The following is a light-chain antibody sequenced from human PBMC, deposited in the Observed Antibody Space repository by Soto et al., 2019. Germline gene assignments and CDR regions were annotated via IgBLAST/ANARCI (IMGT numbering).Light chain of an antibody. Sequence: QSVLNQPPSASGTPGQRGTISCSGSSSNIGSNTVNWYQQLPGPAPKLLSYTDNQRPSGVPDRFSGSRSGTSASPAISGLQSEDEADYYGAAWDDSLNGPVFGGGTKLTVL. CDR1: SSNIGSNT. CDR3: AAWDDSLNGPV. V-gene: IGLV1-44*01. J-gene: IGLJ3*02. CDR2: TDN.